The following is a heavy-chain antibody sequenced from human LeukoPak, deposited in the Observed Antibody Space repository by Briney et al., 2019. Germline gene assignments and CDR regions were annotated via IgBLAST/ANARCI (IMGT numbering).Heavy chain of an antibody. V-gene: IGHV4-59*01. J-gene: IGHJ4*02. CDR2: MYYSGST. CDR3: ARGGRIEGAISWFDY. CDR1: GGSINSYY. Sequence: PSETLSLTCTVSGGSINSYYWSWIRQSPGKGLEWIGHMYYSGSTNYNPSLKNRVTISVDTSKNQFSLKLNSVTAADTAVYYCARGGRIEGAISWFDYWGQGTLVTVSS. D-gene: IGHD1-26*01.